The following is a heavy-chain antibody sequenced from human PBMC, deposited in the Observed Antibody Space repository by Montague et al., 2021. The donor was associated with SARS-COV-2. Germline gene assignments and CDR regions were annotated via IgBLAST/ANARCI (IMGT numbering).Heavy chain of an antibody. CDR1: GFSLSTSGMC. D-gene: IGHD3-10*01. V-gene: IGHV2-70*11. CDR3: ARSSVVRGVSLDY. CDR2: IDWDDDK. Sequence: PALVKPTQTLTLTCTFPGFSLSTSGMCVSWIRQPPGKALEWLARIDWDDDKHYSTSLKTRLTISKDTSKNQVVLTMTNMGPVDTATYYCARSSVVRGVSLDYWGQGTLVTVSP. J-gene: IGHJ4*02.